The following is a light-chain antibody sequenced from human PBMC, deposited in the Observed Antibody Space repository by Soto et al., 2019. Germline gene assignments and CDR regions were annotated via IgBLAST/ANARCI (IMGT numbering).Light chain of an antibody. Sequence: DIQMTQSPSSLSASVGDRATLSCRASQGISNYLAWYQHKPGKVPKLLIYAASTMPPGVPSRFSGSGSGTVFTLSLRSLQLEVVATYYYQKWPRAPNTFGQGTKVEIK. CDR2: AAS. CDR1: QGISNY. J-gene: IGKJ1*01. V-gene: IGKV1-27*01. CDR3: QKWPRAPNT.